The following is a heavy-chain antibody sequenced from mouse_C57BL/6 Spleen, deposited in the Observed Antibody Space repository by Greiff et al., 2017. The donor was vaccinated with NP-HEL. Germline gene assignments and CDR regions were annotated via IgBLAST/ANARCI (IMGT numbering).Heavy chain of an antibody. CDR3: AREAYYGSIDY. J-gene: IGHJ2*01. D-gene: IGHD1-1*01. CDR1: GYTFTSYW. CDR2: IDPSDSYT. V-gene: IGHV1-59*01. Sequence: QVQLQQPGAELVRPGTSVKLSCKASGYTFTSYWMHWVKQRPGQGLEWIGGIDPSDSYTNYNQKFKGKATLTVDTSSCTAYMQLSSLTSEVSAVYYCAREAYYGSIDYWGQGTTLTVSS.